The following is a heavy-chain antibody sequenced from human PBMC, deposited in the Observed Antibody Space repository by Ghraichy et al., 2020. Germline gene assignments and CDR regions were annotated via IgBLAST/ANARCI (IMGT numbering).Heavy chain of an antibody. V-gene: IGHV4-39*01. J-gene: IGHJ4*02. CDR1: GDSISSGSFF. D-gene: IGHD2-15*01. Sequence: SQTLSLTCTVSGDSISSGSFFWGWIRQPPGKGLDWIGSVFYSGSTYYNPSLKSRVTISVDTSMNQFSLKLSSVTAAETAVYWCARQPAATMREFAFDYWGQGTLVTVSS. CDR3: ARQPAATMREFAFDY. CDR2: VFYSGST.